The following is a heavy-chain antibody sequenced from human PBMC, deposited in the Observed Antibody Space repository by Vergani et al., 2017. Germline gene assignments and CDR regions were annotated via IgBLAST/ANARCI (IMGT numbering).Heavy chain of an antibody. Sequence: EVQLVESGGGLVQPGGSLRLSCAASGFTFSNAWMNWVRQAPGKGLEWVSFVSTGTKSQSYAESVKGRFTISRDSAKNSLYLQMDSLRAEDTAVYYCAREYSSTSGRAFDFWGQGTKVTVSS. CDR3: AREYSSTSGRAFDF. J-gene: IGHJ3*01. D-gene: IGHD2-2*01. V-gene: IGHV3-48*01. CDR1: GFTFSNAW. CDR2: VSTGTKSQ.